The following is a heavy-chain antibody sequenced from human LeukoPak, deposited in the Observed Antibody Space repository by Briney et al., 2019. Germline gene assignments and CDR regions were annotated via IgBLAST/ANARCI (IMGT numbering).Heavy chain of an antibody. J-gene: IGHJ4*02. D-gene: IGHD1-1*01. CDR1: GFPFSSHA. CDR2: ISGSGGSK. V-gene: IGHV3-23*01. Sequence: GGSLRLSCAASGFPFSSHAMSWVRQAPGKGLEWVSGISGSGGSKYYADTVRGRFGIYRDNSKNTLSLQMNSLRAEDTAVYYCASQPSRVQLERSPFDYWGQGTLVTVSS. CDR3: ASQPSRVQLERSPFDY.